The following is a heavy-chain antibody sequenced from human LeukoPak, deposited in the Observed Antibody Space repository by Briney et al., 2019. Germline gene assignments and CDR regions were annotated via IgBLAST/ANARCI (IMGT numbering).Heavy chain of an antibody. CDR2: INPNSGGT. J-gene: IGHJ4*02. D-gene: IGHD3-10*01. CDR3: ARDLILMYYYGSGSYNPFDY. CDR1: GYTFTGYY. Sequence: ASVKVSCKASGYTFTGYYMHWVRQAPGQGLEWMGWINPNSGGTNYAQKFQGRVTMTRDASISTAYMELSRLRSDDTAVYYCARDLILMYYYGSGSYNPFDYWAQGTLVTVSS. V-gene: IGHV1-2*02.